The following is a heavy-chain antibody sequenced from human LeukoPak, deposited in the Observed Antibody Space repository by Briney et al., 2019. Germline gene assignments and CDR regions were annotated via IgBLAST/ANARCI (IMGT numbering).Heavy chain of an antibody. CDR1: GGSIGTYY. V-gene: IGHV4-4*09. CDR3: ASQPAGSWFDP. J-gene: IGHJ5*02. CDR2: IYTSGGT. Sequence: PSETLSLTCTVSGGSIGTYYWSWIRQPPGKGLEWIGYIYTSGGTNYNPSLKSRVTISVDTSKNQFSLRLTSVTAADTAVYYCASQPAGSWFDPWGPGTLVTVSS. D-gene: IGHD1-14*01.